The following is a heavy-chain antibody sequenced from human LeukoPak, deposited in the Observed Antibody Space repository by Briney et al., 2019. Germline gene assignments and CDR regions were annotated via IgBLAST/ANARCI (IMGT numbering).Heavy chain of an antibody. Sequence: PGGSLRLSCAASGFTFDDYGMSWVRQAPGKGLEWVSGINWNGGSTGYADSVKGRFTISRDNAKNSLYLQMNSLRAEDTALYYCARDIWFGERLWFDPWGQGTLVTVSS. CDR1: GFTFDDYG. CDR3: ARDIWFGERLWFDP. D-gene: IGHD3-10*01. J-gene: IGHJ5*02. CDR2: INWNGGST. V-gene: IGHV3-20*04.